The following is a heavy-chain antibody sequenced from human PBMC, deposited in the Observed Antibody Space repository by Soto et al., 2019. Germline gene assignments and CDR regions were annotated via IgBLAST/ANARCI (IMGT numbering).Heavy chain of an antibody. CDR2: IYYSGST. V-gene: IGHV4-59*01. D-gene: IGHD5-18*01. CDR1: GGSISSYY. Sequence: TLSLTCTVSGGSISSYYWSWIRQPPGKGLEWIGYIYYSGSTNYNPSLKSRVTISVDTSKNQFSLKLSSVTAADTAVYYCARGGVSAMVMFDPWGQGTLVTVS. CDR3: ARGGVSAMVMFDP. J-gene: IGHJ5*02.